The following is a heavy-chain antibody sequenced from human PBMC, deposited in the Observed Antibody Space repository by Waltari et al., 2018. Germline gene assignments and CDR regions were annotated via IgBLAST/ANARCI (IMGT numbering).Heavy chain of an antibody. V-gene: IGHV4-4*02. CDR3: AGHQIAVAGLGDY. Sequence: QVQLQESGPGLVKPSGTLSLTCAVSGGSISSSNWWSWVRQPPGKGLEWIGEIYHSGGTNDNPSLKRRVTISVDKSKNQFSLKLSSVTAADTAVYYCAGHQIAVAGLGDYWGQGTLVTVSS. CDR1: GGSISSSNW. D-gene: IGHD6-19*01. CDR2: IYHSGGT. J-gene: IGHJ4*02.